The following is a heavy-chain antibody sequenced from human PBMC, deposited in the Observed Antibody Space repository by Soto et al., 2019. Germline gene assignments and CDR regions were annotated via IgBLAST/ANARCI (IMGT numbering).Heavy chain of an antibody. CDR3: AKLVVGEMATIRLFDY. D-gene: IGHD3-10*01. CDR2: ISYDGSNK. J-gene: IGHJ4*02. V-gene: IGHV3-30*18. CDR1: GFTFSSYG. Sequence: PGGSLRLSCAASGFTFSSYGMHWVRQAPGKGLEWVAVISYDGSNKYYADSVKGRFTISRDNSKNTLYLQMNSLRAEDTAVYYCAKLVVGEMATIRLFDYWGQGTLVTVSS.